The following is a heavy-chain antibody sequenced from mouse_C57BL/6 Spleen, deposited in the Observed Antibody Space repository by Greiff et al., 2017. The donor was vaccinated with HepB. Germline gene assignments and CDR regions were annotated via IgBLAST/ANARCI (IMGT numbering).Heavy chain of an antibody. CDR1: GFSLTSYG. CDR2: IWGVGST. Sequence: VMLVESGPGLVAPSQSLSITCTVSGFSLTSYGVDWVRQSPGKGLEWLGVIWGVGSTNYNSALKSRLSISKDNSKSQVFLKMNSLQTDDTAMYYCARSSIYYDYAYAMDYWGQGTSVTVSS. D-gene: IGHD2-4*01. J-gene: IGHJ4*01. V-gene: IGHV2-6*01. CDR3: ARSSIYYDYAYAMDY.